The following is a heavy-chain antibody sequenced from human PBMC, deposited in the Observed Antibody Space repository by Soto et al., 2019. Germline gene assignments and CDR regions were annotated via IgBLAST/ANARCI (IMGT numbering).Heavy chain of an antibody. J-gene: IGHJ1*01. V-gene: IGHV3-15*07. Sequence: PGGSLRLSCAASGFRFIAAWMNWVRQVPGKGLEWVGRIKSKQDGETADYAAAVKGRFTISRDDSKTKHYLQMYSLQTEDTGVYYFTTDAARHDSNNFYYEGGSWGQGTPVTVSS. CDR3: TTDAARHDSNNFYYEGGS. CDR2: IKSKQDGETA. D-gene: IGHD3-22*01. CDR1: GFRFIAAW.